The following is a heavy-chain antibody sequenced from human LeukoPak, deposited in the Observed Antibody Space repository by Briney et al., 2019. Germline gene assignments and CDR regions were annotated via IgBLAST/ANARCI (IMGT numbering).Heavy chain of an antibody. V-gene: IGHV1-18*01. CDR2: ISAYNGNT. J-gene: IGHJ6*02. CDR3: ARGCSSTSCLKFRYYYYGMDV. CDR1: GYTFTSYG. D-gene: IGHD2-2*01. Sequence: ASVKVSCKASGYTFTSYGISWVRQAPGQGLQWMGWISAYNGNTNYAQKLQGRVTMTTDTSTSTAYMELSSLRSEDTAVYYCARGCSSTSCLKFRYYYYGMDVWGQGTTVTVSS.